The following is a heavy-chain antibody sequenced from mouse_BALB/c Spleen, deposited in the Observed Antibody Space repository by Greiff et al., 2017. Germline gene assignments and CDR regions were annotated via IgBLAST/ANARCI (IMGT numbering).Heavy chain of an antibody. CDR3: ARHGYGNPAWFAY. D-gene: IGHD2-1*01. CDR1: GFAFSSYD. Sequence: EVKLVESGGGLVKPGGSLKLSCAASGFAFSSYDMSWVRQTPEKRLEWVAYISSGGGSTYYPDTVKGRFTISRDNAKNTLYLQMSSLKSEDTAMYYCARHGYGNPAWFAYWGQGTLVTVSA. CDR2: ISSGGGST. V-gene: IGHV5-12-1*01. J-gene: IGHJ3*01.